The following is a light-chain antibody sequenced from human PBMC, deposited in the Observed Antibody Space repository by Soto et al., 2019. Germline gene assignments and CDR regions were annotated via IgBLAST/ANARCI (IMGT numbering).Light chain of an antibody. CDR1: QSISTN. Sequence: IIMTQSPATLSVSPGERVTFSCRASQSISTNLAWYQQKPGQAPRLLIYGASTRDTHIPDRFSGTGSETEFTLSVSSLQSEDFAIYYCQLYYDWPLVTFGGGTRVEI. J-gene: IGKJ4*01. V-gene: IGKV3-15*01. CDR3: QLYYDWPLVT. CDR2: GAS.